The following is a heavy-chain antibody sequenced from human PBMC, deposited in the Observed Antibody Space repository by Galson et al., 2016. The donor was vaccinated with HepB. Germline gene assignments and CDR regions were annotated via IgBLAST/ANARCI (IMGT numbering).Heavy chain of an antibody. V-gene: IGHV4-39*01. CDR2: VYYTGIT. J-gene: IGHJ4*02. CDR1: GGSIASVSYY. CDR3: ARLGISPTGPQGTFDY. Sequence: SETLSLTCTVSGGSIASVSYYWGWIRQPPGKGLQWIGNVYYTGITYYNPSLKSRLTISVDTSKNQFSLDLSSVSAADTAMYYCARLGISPTGPQGTFDYWGQGRLVTVSS. D-gene: IGHD6-13*01.